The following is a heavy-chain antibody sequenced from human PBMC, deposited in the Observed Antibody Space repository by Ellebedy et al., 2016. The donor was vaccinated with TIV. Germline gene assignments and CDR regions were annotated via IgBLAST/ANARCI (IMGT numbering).Heavy chain of an antibody. CDR2: IFWNGDK. Sequence: SGPTLVKPTQTLTLTCTFSGFLLSTIGVGVGWIRQPPGEALESLAFIFWNGDKRYSPSLKNRLTISKDTSKNQVVLTMTNMDPVDTATYYCARKYSSGWYFDYWGQGTLVTVSS. V-gene: IGHV2-5*01. D-gene: IGHD6-19*01. CDR3: ARKYSSGWYFDY. CDR1: GFLLSTIGVG. J-gene: IGHJ4*02.